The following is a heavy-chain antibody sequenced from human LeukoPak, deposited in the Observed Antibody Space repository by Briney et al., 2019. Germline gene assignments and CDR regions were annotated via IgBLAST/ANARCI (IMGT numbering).Heavy chain of an antibody. J-gene: IGHJ4*02. V-gene: IGHV3-30*03. CDR2: ISKNGSNT. D-gene: IGHD5-12*01. CDR1: GLIFETYG. CDR3: ARDGTYTDYDPDFDI. Sequence: PGGSLRLSCEVSGLIFETYGMHWVRQAPGKGLEWVGVISKNGSNTYYGDSVKGRFAISRDNAKNSLYLQMNSLRAEDTAVFYCARDGTYTDYDPDFDIWGQGTPVTVSS.